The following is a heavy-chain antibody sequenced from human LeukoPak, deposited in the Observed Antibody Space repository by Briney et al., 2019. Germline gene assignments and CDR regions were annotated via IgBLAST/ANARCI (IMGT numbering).Heavy chain of an antibody. D-gene: IGHD6-6*01. V-gene: IGHV4-39*07. J-gene: IGHJ5*02. Sequence: SETLSLTCTVSGGSISSSSYYWGWIRQPPGKVLEWIGSIYYSGSTYYNPSLKSRVTISVDTSKNQFSLKLSSVTAADTAVYYCARDESAAQEYSSSSGIWFDPWGQGTLVTVSS. CDR1: GGSISSSSYY. CDR3: ARDESAAQEYSSSSGIWFDP. CDR2: IYYSGST.